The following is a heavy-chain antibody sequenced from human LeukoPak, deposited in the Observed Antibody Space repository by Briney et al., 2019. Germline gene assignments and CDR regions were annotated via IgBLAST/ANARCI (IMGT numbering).Heavy chain of an antibody. V-gene: IGHV3-23*01. CDR2: ISGSGGST. CDR1: GFTFSSYA. J-gene: IGHJ6*03. CDR3: AKDGDSKSYYYYYMDV. Sequence: GGSLRLSCAASGFTFSSYAMSWVRQAPGKGLEWVSAISGSGGSTYYADSVKGRFTISGDNSKNTLYLQMNSLRAEDTAVYYCAKDGDSKSYYYYYMDVWGKGTTVTVSS. D-gene: IGHD4-17*01.